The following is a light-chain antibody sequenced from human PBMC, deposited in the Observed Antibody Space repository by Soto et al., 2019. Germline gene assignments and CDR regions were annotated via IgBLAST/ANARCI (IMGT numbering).Light chain of an antibody. J-gene: IGLJ2*01. Sequence: QPVLTQSPSASASLGASVKLTCTLSSGHRSYAIAWHQQQPEKGPRYLMKLNSDGSHRKGDGIPDRFSGSSSGAEHYLTISSLQSEDEADYYCQTWGTGIGVFGGGTKLTVL. V-gene: IGLV4-69*01. CDR2: LNSDGSH. CDR1: SGHRSYA. CDR3: QTWGTGIGV.